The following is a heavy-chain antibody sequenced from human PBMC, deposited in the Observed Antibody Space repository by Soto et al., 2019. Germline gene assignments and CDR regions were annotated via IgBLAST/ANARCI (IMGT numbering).Heavy chain of an antibody. CDR2: IYYSGST. D-gene: IGHD3-3*01. CDR1: GGSIGSYY. CDR3: ARGREQAITIFGVDYYYYYMDV. J-gene: IGHJ6*03. V-gene: IGHV4-59*01. Sequence: SETLSLTCTVSGGSIGSYYWSWIRQPPGKGLEWIGYIYYSGSTNYNPSLKSRVTISVDTSKNQFSLKLSSVTAADTAVYYCARGREQAITIFGVDYYYYYMDVWGKGTTVTV.